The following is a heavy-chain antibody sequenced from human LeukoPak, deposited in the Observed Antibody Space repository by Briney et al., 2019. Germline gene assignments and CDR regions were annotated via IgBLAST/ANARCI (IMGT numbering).Heavy chain of an antibody. D-gene: IGHD4-11*01. Sequence: GASVKVSCKASGYTFTSYGISWVRQAPGQGLEWMGRINPNSGGTNYAQKFQGRVTMTRDTSISTAYMELSRLRSDDTAVYYCARVRTTVTTFAAFDIWGQGTMVTVSS. J-gene: IGHJ3*02. CDR1: GYTFTSYG. CDR3: ARVRTTVTTFAAFDI. CDR2: INPNSGGT. V-gene: IGHV1-2*06.